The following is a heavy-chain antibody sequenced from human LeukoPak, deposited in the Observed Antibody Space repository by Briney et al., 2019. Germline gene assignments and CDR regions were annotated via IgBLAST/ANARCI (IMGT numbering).Heavy chain of an antibody. D-gene: IGHD4-17*01. CDR2: VYNSGST. J-gene: IGHJ4*02. Sequence: SETLSLTCTVSGGSISNYYLSWIRQPAGKGLEWIGRVYNSGSTNYNPSLKSRVTMSVGTSKNQFSLKLRSVSAADTAIYCCAGVANYGSGERLDYWGQGTLVTVSS. CDR3: AGVANYGSGERLDY. CDR1: GGSISNYY. V-gene: IGHV4-4*07.